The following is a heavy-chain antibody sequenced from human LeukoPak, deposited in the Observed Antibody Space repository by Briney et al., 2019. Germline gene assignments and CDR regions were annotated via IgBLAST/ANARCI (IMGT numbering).Heavy chain of an antibody. J-gene: IGHJ4*02. CDR1: GGSISNYY. Sequence: SETLSLTCTVSGGSISNYYWSWVRQPAGKGLEWIGRISSSGDTNYNLSLTSRLTISVDKSKNQLSLKLTSVTPADTAVYYCVRERVGYDTSGRGPRFDCWGQGTLVTVSS. D-gene: IGHD3-22*01. V-gene: IGHV4-4*07. CDR3: VRERVGYDTSGRGPRFDC. CDR2: ISSSGDT.